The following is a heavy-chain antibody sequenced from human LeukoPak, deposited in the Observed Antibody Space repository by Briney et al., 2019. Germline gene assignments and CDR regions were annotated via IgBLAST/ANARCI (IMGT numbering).Heavy chain of an antibody. Sequence: SETLSLTCTVSGGSISGQYWSWIRQPPGKGLEWIGSIYHSGSTYYNSSLKSRVTISVDTSKNQFSLKLSSVTAADTAVYYCARGVRYSSSKYNWFDPWGQGTLVTVSS. CDR2: IYHSGST. CDR1: GGSISGQY. D-gene: IGHD6-6*01. CDR3: ARGVRYSSSKYNWFDP. V-gene: IGHV4-38-2*02. J-gene: IGHJ5*02.